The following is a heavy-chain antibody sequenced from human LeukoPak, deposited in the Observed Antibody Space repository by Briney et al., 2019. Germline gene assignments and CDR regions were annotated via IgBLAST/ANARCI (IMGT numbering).Heavy chain of an antibody. CDR2: INRDGSST. CDR3: ARDRGVVATLIDY. J-gene: IGHJ4*02. D-gene: IGHD5-12*01. Sequence: QPGGSLRLSCAASGFTFSSYWMHWVRQAPRKGLVWVSRINRDGSSTSYADSVKGRFTISRDNAKNTLYLQMNSLRAEDTAVYYCARDRGVVATLIDYWGQGTLVTVSS. V-gene: IGHV3-74*01. CDR1: GFTFSSYW.